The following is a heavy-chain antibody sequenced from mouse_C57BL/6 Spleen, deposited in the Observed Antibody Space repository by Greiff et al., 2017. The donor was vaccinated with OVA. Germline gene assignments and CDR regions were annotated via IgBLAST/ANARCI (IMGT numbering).Heavy chain of an antibody. D-gene: IGHD1-1*01. Sequence: VQLQQSGAELVKPGASVKISCKASGYAFSSYWMNWVKQRPGKGLEWIGQIYPGDGDTNYNGKFKGKATLTADKSSSTAYMQLSSLTSEDSAVYFCARDNDGSSYWYFDVWGTGTTVTVSS. V-gene: IGHV1-80*01. J-gene: IGHJ1*03. CDR2: IYPGDGDT. CDR1: GYAFSSYW. CDR3: ARDNDGSSYWYFDV.